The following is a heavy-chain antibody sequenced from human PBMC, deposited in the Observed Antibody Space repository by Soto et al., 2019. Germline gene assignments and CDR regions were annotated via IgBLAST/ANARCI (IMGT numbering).Heavy chain of an antibody. CDR3: ARDFVVVPGESLYYYNGMDV. D-gene: IGHD2-2*01. J-gene: IGHJ6*02. CDR1: GASIISSHW. Sequence: SETLSLTCAVSGASIISSHWWTWVRQPPGKGLEWIGEVYHSGSTNYNPSLKSRVSILVDKSKNHFSLKLSSVTAADTAVYYCARDFVVVPGESLYYYNGMDVWGQGTTVTVYS. CDR2: VYHSGST. V-gene: IGHV4-4*02.